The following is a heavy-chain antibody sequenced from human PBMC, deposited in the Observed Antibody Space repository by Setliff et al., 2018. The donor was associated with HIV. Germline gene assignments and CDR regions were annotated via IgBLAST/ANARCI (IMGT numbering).Heavy chain of an antibody. CDR1: GFSISPYT. V-gene: IGHV3-21*01. CDR2: ISANSIYM. Sequence: PGGSLRLSCVASGFSISPYTLTWVRQVPGEGLEWVSSISANSIYMYYADSVKGRFTVARDNAKNSLYLQMNSLRAEDTAVYYCARQATYYDILTGYYGYQYYYMDVWGKGTTVTVSS. CDR3: ARQATYYDILTGYYGYQYYYMDV. D-gene: IGHD3-9*01. J-gene: IGHJ6*03.